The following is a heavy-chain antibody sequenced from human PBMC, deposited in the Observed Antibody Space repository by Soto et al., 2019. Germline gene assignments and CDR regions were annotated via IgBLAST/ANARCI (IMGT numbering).Heavy chain of an antibody. CDR3: ARVEHTRYDFWSGYYFDY. V-gene: IGHV4-31*03. CDR2: IYYSGST. J-gene: IGHJ4*02. D-gene: IGHD3-3*01. Sequence: QVQLQESGPGLVKPSQTLSLTCTVSGGSISSGGYYWSWIRQHPGKGLEWIGYIYYSGSTYYNPSLQSRVTISVDTSKNQFSLKLSSVTAADTAVYYCARVEHTRYDFWSGYYFDYWGQGTLVTVSS. CDR1: GGSISSGGYY.